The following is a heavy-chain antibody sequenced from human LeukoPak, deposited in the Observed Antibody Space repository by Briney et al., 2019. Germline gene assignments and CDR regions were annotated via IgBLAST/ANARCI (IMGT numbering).Heavy chain of an antibody. CDR2: ISVYNSNT. D-gene: IGHD3-22*01. Sequence: ASVKVSCKASGYTFTRYGITWVRQAPGRGLEWMGWISVYNSNTKYAQKLQGRVTMTTETSASTAYMELRSLRSDDTAVYYCARDYSRGDPDYWGQGTLVTVSS. V-gene: IGHV1-18*01. CDR1: GYTFTRYG. CDR3: ARDYSRGDPDY. J-gene: IGHJ4*02.